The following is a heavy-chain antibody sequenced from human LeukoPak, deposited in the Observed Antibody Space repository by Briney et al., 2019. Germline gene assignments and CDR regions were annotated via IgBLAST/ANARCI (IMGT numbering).Heavy chain of an antibody. V-gene: IGHV3-23*01. CDR3: AKSEAIQLWLVSFDY. D-gene: IGHD5-18*01. Sequence: GGTLRLSCAASGFTFSSYGMSWVRQAPGKGLEWVSGISGSGVTTYYADSVKGQFTISRDNSKNTLFLQMNSLRAEDTAVYYCAKSEAIQLWLVSFDYWGQGTLVTVSS. CDR1: GFTFSSYG. J-gene: IGHJ4*02. CDR2: ISGSGVTT.